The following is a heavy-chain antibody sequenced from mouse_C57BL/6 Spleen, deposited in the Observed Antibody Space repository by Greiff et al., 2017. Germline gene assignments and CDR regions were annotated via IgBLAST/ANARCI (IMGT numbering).Heavy chain of an antibody. Sequence: QVQLQQPGAELVKPGASVKLSCKASGYTFTSYWMQWVKQRPGQGLEWIGEIDPSDSYTNYNQKFKGKATLTVDTSSSTAYMQLSSLTSEDSAVYYCARWAYSNLYYFDYWGQGTTRTVSS. CDR3: ARWAYSNLYYFDY. CDR1: GYTFTSYW. J-gene: IGHJ2*01. CDR2: IDPSDSYT. D-gene: IGHD2-5*01. V-gene: IGHV1-50*01.